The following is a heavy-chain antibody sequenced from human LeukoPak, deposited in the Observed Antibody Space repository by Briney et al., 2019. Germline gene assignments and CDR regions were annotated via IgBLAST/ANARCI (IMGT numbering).Heavy chain of an antibody. V-gene: IGHV4-39*01. CDR1: GGSISSSSYY. J-gene: IGHJ4*02. Sequence: PSETLSLTCTVSGGSISSSSYYWGWIRQPPGKRLEWIGSIYYSGSTYYNPTLKSRVTISVDTSKNQFSLKLSSVTAADTAVYYCARQGGGTMVRGVNLYDYWGQGTLVTVSS. CDR3: ARQGGGTMVRGVNLYDY. D-gene: IGHD3-10*01. CDR2: IYYSGST.